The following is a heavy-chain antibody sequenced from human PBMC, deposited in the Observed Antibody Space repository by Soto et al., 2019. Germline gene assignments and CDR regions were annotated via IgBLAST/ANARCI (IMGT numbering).Heavy chain of an antibody. V-gene: IGHV5-51*01. CDR3: AKTSVVVAATSADYYYHGMDV. Sequence: GESLKISCKGSGYSFTSYWIGWVRQMPGKGLEWMGIIYPGDSDTRYSPSFQGQVTISADKSISTAYLQWSSLKASDTAMYYCAKTSVVVAATSADYYYHGMDVWGQGTTVTVSS. D-gene: IGHD2-15*01. CDR1: GYSFTSYW. J-gene: IGHJ6*02. CDR2: IYPGDSDT.